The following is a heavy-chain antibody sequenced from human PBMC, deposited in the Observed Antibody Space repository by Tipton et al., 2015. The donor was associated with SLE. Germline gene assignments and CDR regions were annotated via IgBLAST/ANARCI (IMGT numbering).Heavy chain of an antibody. J-gene: IGHJ4*02. D-gene: IGHD5-18*01. CDR3: ARSYSYGVFDS. CDR1: GYSISTYY. CDR2: VDYIGST. V-gene: IGHV4-59*01. Sequence: LRLSCTVSGYSISTYYWNWIRQSPGKGLEWIGYVDYIGSTNYNPSLKSRLTILVHRYKNQFSLKLSSVTAADTAVYFCARSYSYGVFDSWGQGTLVTVSS.